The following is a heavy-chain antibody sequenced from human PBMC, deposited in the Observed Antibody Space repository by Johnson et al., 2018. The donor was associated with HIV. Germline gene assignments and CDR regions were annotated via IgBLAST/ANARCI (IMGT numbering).Heavy chain of an antibody. D-gene: IGHD6-13*01. V-gene: IGHV3-30*04. Sequence: QVQLVESGGGVVQPGRSLRLSCAASGFTFSSYAMHWVRQAPGKGLEWVAVISYDGSNKYYADSVKGRFTISRDNSKNTLYRQMHSLIAEDTAVYYCASKAAGTMHAFDIWGQGTMVTVSS. CDR1: GFTFSSYA. CDR3: ASKAAGTMHAFDI. CDR2: ISYDGSNK. J-gene: IGHJ3*02.